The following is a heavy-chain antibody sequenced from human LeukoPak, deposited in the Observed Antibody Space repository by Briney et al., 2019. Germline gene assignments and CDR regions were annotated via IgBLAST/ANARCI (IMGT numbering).Heavy chain of an antibody. D-gene: IGHD3-9*01. J-gene: IGHJ4*02. V-gene: IGHV3-13*01. CDR2: IGTAGDT. CDR1: GFTFSSYD. CDR3: AKVARGPHDILTGYYHRYFDY. Sequence: GGSLRLSCAASGFTFSSYDMHWVRQATGKGLEWVSAIGTAGDTYYPGSVKGRFTISRENAKNSLYLQMNSLRAEDTAVYYCAKVARGPHDILTGYYHRYFDYWGQGTLVTVSS.